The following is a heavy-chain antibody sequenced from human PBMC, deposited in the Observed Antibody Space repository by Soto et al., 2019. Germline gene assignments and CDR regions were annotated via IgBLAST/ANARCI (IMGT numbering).Heavy chain of an antibody. CDR1: GYTFTSYG. V-gene: IGHV1-8*02. CDR2: MNPNSGNT. CDR3: ATGGYSYGTVAFDI. D-gene: IGHD5-18*01. Sequence: ASVKVSCKASGYTFTSYGISWVRQAPGQGLEWMGWMNPNSGNTGYAQKFQGRVTMTRNTSISTAYMELSSLRSEDTAVYYCATGGYSYGTVAFDIWGQGTMVTVSS. J-gene: IGHJ3*02.